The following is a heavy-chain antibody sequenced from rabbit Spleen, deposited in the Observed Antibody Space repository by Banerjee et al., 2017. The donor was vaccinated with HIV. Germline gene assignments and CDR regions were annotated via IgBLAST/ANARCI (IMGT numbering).Heavy chain of an antibody. CDR1: GFSFGDRDV. CDR3: ARFYAGYGDFGYAAM. CDR2: IYAGTIGST. V-gene: IGHV1S45*01. Sequence: QEQLVESGGGLVQPTGSLTLTCKASGFSFGDRDVMCWVRQAPGKGLEWIACIYAGTIGSTYSASWAKGRFTCSKTSSTTVTLQMTSLTAADTATYFCARFYAGYGDFGYAAMWGQGTLVTVS. J-gene: IGHJ3*01. D-gene: IGHD7-1*01.